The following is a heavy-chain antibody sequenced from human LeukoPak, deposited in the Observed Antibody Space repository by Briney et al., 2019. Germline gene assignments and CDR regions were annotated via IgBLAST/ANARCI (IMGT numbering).Heavy chain of an antibody. CDR3: ARHSRRYGATPSWFDP. V-gene: IGHV4-39*01. D-gene: IGHD4-17*01. CDR2: IYYSGST. Sequence: SETLSLTCTVSGGSISSSSYYWGWIRQPPGKGLEWIGSIYYSGSTYYNPSLKSRVTISVDTSKNQFSLKLSSVTAADTAVYYCARHSRRYGATPSWFDPWGQGTLVTVSS. J-gene: IGHJ5*02. CDR1: GGSISSSSYY.